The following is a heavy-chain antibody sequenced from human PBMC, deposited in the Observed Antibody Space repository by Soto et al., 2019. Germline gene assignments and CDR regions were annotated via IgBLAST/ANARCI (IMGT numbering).Heavy chain of an antibody. CDR2: MNPNNGKT. D-gene: IGHD3-22*01. V-gene: IGHV1-8*01. J-gene: IGHJ6*02. CDR3: ARGDIVGAHADGMDV. Sequence: QVQLVQSGAEVKKPGASVKVSCKASGYTFSSYDINWVRQATGQGLEWMGRMNPNNGKTEYAQRFQGRVNMTRNTSINTAYMELSSLRPEDTAFYYCARGDIVGAHADGMDVWGQGTTVTVSS. CDR1: GYTFSSYD.